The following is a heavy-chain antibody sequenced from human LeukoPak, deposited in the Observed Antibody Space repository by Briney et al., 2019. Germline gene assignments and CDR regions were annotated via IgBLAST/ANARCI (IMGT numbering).Heavy chain of an antibody. J-gene: IGHJ6*03. CDR1: GFTFSSYE. D-gene: IGHD1/OR15-1a*01. V-gene: IGHV3-48*03. CDR3: ARDALNWNTWSWYYYYYMDV. CDR2: ISSSGSTI. Sequence: PGGSLRLSCAASGFTFSSYEMNWVRQAPGKGLEWVSYISSSGSTIYYADSVKGRFTISRDNAKNSLYLQMNSLRAEDTAVYYCARDALNWNTWSWYYYYYMDVWGKGTTVTVSS.